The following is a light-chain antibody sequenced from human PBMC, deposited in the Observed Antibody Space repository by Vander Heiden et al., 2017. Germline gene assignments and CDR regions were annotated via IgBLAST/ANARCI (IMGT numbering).Light chain of an antibody. CDR3: QPDASSRSVV. V-gene: IGLV1-40*01. Sequence: QSVRTQPTAVSGPPGQRVTIPGTGSSSNSGAGSAVHWHQQLPGTTPNTHLYGNSRRPSVVAGRFSASESGTAASLAITARAAAEEADYYVQPDASSRSVVFGGGTKLTVL. J-gene: IGLJ2*01. CDR1: SSNSGAGSA. CDR2: GNS.